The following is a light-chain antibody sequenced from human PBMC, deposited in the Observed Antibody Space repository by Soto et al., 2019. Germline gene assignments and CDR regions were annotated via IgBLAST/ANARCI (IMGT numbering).Light chain of an antibody. CDR3: QQATSFPPVRA. V-gene: IGKV1-12*01. CDR1: QRGGGW. J-gene: IGKJ4*01. Sequence: DIQMTQSPSSVSASIGDRVTITCRASQRGGGWLVWYQQKPGIAPKAPIYGTTLLQSGVPSRFSGSGSGTEFTLTISSLQPEDFATYFCQQATSFPPVRAFGGGTKVAMK. CDR2: GTT.